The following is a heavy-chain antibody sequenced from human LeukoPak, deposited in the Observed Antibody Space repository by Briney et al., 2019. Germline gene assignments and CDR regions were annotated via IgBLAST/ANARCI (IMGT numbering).Heavy chain of an antibody. CDR2: ISAYNGNT. J-gene: IGHJ6*03. Sequence: ASVKVSCKASGYTFTSYGISWVRQAPGQGLEWMGWISAYNGNTNYAQKLQGRVTMTTDTSTSTAYMELRSLRSDDTAVYYCARGLYYDFWSGITPYYYYYMDVWGKGTTVTVSS. D-gene: IGHD3-3*01. CDR3: ARGLYYDFWSGITPYYYYYMDV. CDR1: GYTFTSYG. V-gene: IGHV1-18*01.